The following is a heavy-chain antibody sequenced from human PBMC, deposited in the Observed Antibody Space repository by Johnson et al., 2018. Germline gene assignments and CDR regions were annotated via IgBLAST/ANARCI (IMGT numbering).Heavy chain of an antibody. CDR1: GFTFSNYG. CDR3: ARTHGSGRVRSNNGMDV. Sequence: QVQLVESGGGVVQXGRTLRLSCAASGFTFSNYGMHWVRQAQGKGLEWVALIWFDGNNKYYGESVKGRFTVSRDNSMNTRYLQMNRPRAEDTVVYYCARTHGSGRVRSNNGMDVWGEGTPVTVSS. CDR2: IWFDGNNK. J-gene: IGHJ6*04. V-gene: IGHV3-33*01. D-gene: IGHD3-10*01.